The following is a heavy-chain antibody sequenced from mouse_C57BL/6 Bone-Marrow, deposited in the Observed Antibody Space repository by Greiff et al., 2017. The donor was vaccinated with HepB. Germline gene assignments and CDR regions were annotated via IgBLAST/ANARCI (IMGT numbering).Heavy chain of an antibody. Sequence: EVKLVESGEGLVKPGGSLKLSCAASGFTFSSYAMSWVRQTPEKRLEWVAYISSGGDYIYYADTVKGRFTISRDNARNTLYLQMSSLKSEDTAMYYCTRDHPFYYYGRKFHYYAMDYWGQGTSVTVSS. CDR2: ISSGGDYI. CDR1: GFTFSSYA. J-gene: IGHJ4*01. D-gene: IGHD1-1*01. V-gene: IGHV5-9-1*02. CDR3: TRDHPFYYYGRKFHYYAMDY.